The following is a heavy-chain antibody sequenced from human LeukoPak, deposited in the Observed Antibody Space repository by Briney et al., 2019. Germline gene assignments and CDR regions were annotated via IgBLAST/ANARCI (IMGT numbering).Heavy chain of an antibody. CDR2: IHYSGNS. J-gene: IGHJ5*01. Sequence: PSETLSLTCSVSGDSISSFYWNWIRQSPGKGLEWIGNIHYSGNSNYNPSLKSRATMSIDTSRKQFFLKLTSVTAADTAVYYCVLAPNSNWFDFWGQGAQVTVSS. CDR3: VLAPNSNWFDF. CDR1: GDSISSFY. D-gene: IGHD2-8*01. V-gene: IGHV4-59*08.